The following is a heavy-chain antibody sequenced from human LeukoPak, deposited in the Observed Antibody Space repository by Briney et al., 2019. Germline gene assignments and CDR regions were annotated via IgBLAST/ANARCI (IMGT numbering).Heavy chain of an antibody. CDR2: INWNGGST. CDR1: GFTFSSYS. Sequence: GGSLRLSCAASGFTFSSYSMNWVRQAPGKGLEWVSGINWNGGSTGYADSVKGRFTISRDNAKNSLYLQMNSLRAEDTALYYCARESPYYYDCSGYYPIYYFDYWGQGTLVTVSS. J-gene: IGHJ4*02. V-gene: IGHV3-20*04. CDR3: ARESPYYYDCSGYYPIYYFDY. D-gene: IGHD3-22*01.